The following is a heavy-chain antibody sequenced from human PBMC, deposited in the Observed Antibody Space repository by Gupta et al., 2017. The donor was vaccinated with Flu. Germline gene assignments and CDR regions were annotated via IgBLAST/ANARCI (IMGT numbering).Heavy chain of an antibody. Sequence: SWIRQPPGKGLEWIGYIYYSGSTNYNPSLKSRVTISVDTSKKQFSLKLSSVTAADTAVYYCARWYCSSTSCYTDAFDIWGQGTAVTVSS. CDR3: ARWYCSSTSCYTDAFDI. D-gene: IGHD2-2*02. CDR2: IYYSGST. V-gene: IGHV4-59*08. J-gene: IGHJ3*02.